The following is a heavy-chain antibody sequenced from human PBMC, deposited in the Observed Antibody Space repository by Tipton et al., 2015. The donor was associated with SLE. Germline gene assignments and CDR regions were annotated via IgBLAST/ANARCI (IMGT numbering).Heavy chain of an antibody. Sequence: TLSLTCTVSGGSISSYYWSWIRQPPGKGLEWIGYIYYSGNTNYTPSLKSRVNISVDTSKNQFSLRLSSVTAADTAVYYCARSAGYGSNWAHFDYWGQGTLVTVSS. CDR1: GGSISSYY. D-gene: IGHD6-13*01. CDR3: ARSAGYGSNWAHFDY. J-gene: IGHJ4*02. V-gene: IGHV4-59*01. CDR2: IYYSGNT.